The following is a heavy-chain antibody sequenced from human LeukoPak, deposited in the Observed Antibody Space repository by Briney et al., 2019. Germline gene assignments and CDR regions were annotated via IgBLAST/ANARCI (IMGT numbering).Heavy chain of an antibody. J-gene: IGHJ4*02. CDR2: IYYSGST. CDR3: ARTHCCGVSCYSFDY. V-gene: IGHV4-59*01. D-gene: IGHD2-15*01. Sequence: SETLSLTCTVSGGSISSYYWRWLRQPPGKGLEWIGYIYYSGSTNYNPSLKSRVTISVDTSKNQFSLKRSSVTAADTAVYYCARTHCCGVSCYSFDYWGQGTLVTVSS. CDR1: GGSISSYY.